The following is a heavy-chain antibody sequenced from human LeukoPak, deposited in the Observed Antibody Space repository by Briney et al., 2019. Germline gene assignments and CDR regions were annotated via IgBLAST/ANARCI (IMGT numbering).Heavy chain of an antibody. CDR3: ASLVVGVAATNDY. Sequence: ASVKVSCKASGYTFTSYDINWVRQATGQGLEWMGWMNPNSGNTGYAQKFQGRVTMTRNTSISTAYMELSSLRSEDTAVYYSASLVVGVAATNDYWGQGTLVTVSS. D-gene: IGHD2-15*01. J-gene: IGHJ4*02. CDR2: MNPNSGNT. V-gene: IGHV1-8*01. CDR1: GYTFTSYD.